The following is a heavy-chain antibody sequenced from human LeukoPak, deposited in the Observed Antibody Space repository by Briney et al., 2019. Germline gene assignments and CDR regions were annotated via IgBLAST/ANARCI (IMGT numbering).Heavy chain of an antibody. J-gene: IGHJ4*02. CDR3: AKSLFVVVPAAVDFDY. CDR2: ISGSGGST. Sequence: GGSLRLSCAASGFTFSSYAMSWVRQAPGKGLERVSAISGSGGSTYYADSVKGRFTISRDNSKNTLYLQMNSLRAEDTAVYYCAKSLFVVVPAAVDFDYWGQGTLVTVSS. CDR1: GFTFSSYA. D-gene: IGHD2-2*01. V-gene: IGHV3-23*01.